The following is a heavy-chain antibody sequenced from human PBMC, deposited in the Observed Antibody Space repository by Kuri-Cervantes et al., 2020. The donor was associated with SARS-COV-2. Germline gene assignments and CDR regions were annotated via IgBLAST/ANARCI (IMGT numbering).Heavy chain of an antibody. CDR3: AKGVDSGWYYFDY. D-gene: IGHD6-19*01. CDR1: GFTFSSYG. J-gene: IGHJ4*02. V-gene: IGHV3-30*18. CDR2: ISYDGSNK. Sequence: GESLKISCAASGFTFSSYGMHWVRQAPGKGLEWVAVISYDGSNKYYADSVKGRFTISRDNAKNSLYLQMNSLRAEDTALYYCAKGVDSGWYYFDYWGQGTLVTVSS.